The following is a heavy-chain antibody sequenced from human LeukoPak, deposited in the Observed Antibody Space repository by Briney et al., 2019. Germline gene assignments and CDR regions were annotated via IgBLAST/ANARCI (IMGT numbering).Heavy chain of an antibody. CDR1: GYTFTSYY. J-gene: IGHJ4*02. V-gene: IGHV1-46*01. Sequence: ASVKVSCKASGYTFTSYYMHWVRQAPGQGLEWMGIINPSGGSTSYAQKFQGRVTMTRDTSTSTVYMELSSVRSEDTAVYYCVRSEAFGYLLRYWGQGTLVTVSS. CDR3: VRSEAFGYLLRY. D-gene: IGHD3-16*01. CDR2: INPSGGST.